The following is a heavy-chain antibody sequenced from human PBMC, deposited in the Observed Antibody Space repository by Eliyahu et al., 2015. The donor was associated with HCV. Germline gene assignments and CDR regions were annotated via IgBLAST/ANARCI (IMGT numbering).Heavy chain of an antibody. V-gene: IGHV3-74*01. CDR1: GFTFXSXG. CDR3: ARMRGLRFLESELHLDY. Sequence: EVQLVESGGGLVQPGGSLRLSCAASGFTFXSXGXHWAPQAPGKGLVWVSRINSDGSSTSYADSVKGRFTISRDNAKNTLYLQMNSLRAEDTAVYYCARMRGLRFLESELHLDYWGQGTLVTVSS. CDR2: INSDGSST. D-gene: IGHD3-3*01. J-gene: IGHJ4*02.